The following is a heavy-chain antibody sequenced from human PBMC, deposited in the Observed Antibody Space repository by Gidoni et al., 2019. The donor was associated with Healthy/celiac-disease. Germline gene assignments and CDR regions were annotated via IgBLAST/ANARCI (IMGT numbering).Heavy chain of an antibody. J-gene: IGHJ4*02. CDR3: ARDPVGGAPGTY. CDR1: GFTFSSYA. CDR2: ISYDGSNK. V-gene: IGHV3-30-3*01. Sequence: QVQLVESGGGVVQPGRSLRLSCAASGFTFSSYAMHWVRQAPGKGLEWVAVISYDGSNKYYADSVKGRFTISRDNSKNTLYLQMNSLRAEDTAVYYCARDPVGGAPGTYWGQGTLVTVSS. D-gene: IGHD1-26*01.